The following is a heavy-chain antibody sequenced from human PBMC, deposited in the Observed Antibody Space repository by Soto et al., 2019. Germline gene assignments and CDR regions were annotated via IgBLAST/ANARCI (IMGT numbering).Heavy chain of an antibody. CDR1: GFTFSNYG. J-gene: IGHJ3*02. Sequence: QVQLVESGGGVVQPGRSLRLSCAASGFTFSNYGIHWVRQAPGKGLEWVAVISYDGSNKYYADSVKGRFTISRDNSKNTLYLQMNSLRAEDTAMYYCAKQLFPPTNAFDIWGQGTMVAVSS. D-gene: IGHD2-21*01. CDR2: ISYDGSNK. V-gene: IGHV3-30*18. CDR3: AKQLFPPTNAFDI.